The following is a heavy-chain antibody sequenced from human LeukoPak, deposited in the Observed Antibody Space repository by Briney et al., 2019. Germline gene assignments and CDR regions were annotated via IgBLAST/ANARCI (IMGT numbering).Heavy chain of an antibody. D-gene: IGHD3-3*01. Sequence: ASVKVSCKASGYSFTGYYMHWVRQAPGQGLEWMGWIYPDSGGTNYAQKFQGRVTMTRDTSISTAYMELSRLTSDDTAVYYCARESERAPDFGINYYYYMDVWGEGTTVTVSS. V-gene: IGHV1-2*02. CDR3: ARESERAPDFGINYYYYMDV. J-gene: IGHJ6*03. CDR2: IYPDSGGT. CDR1: GYSFTGYY.